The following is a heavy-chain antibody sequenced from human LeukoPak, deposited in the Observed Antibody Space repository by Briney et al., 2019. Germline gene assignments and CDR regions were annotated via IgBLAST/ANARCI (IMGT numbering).Heavy chain of an antibody. V-gene: IGHV3-21*01. D-gene: IGHD5-24*01. Sequence: GGSLRLSCAASGFTFSSYSMNWVRQAPGKGLEWVSCIGSSSSYIYYADSVKGRFTTSRDNAKNSLYLQMNSLRAEDTAVYYCARKDGYNSVAAGGYSDYWGQGTLVTVSS. CDR1: GFTFSSYS. J-gene: IGHJ4*02. CDR2: IGSSSSYI. CDR3: ARKDGYNSVAAGGYSDY.